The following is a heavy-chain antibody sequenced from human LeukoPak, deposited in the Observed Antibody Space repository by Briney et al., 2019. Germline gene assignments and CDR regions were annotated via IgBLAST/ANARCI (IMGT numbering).Heavy chain of an antibody. J-gene: IGHJ2*01. CDR2: ISYDGSNK. Sequence: GGSLRLSCAASGFTFSSYGMHWVRQAPGKGLEWGAVISYDGSNKYYADSVKGRFTISRDNSKNTLYLQMNSLRAEDTAVYYCAKGGIDSSGPWWYFDLWGRGTLVTVSS. CDR1: GFTFSSYG. D-gene: IGHD6-19*01. V-gene: IGHV3-30*18. CDR3: AKGGIDSSGPWWYFDL.